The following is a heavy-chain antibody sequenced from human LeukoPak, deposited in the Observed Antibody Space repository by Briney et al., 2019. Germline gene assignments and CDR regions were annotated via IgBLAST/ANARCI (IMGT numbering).Heavy chain of an antibody. CDR1: GFTFTNFG. J-gene: IGHJ4*02. Sequence: PGGSLRLSCAASGFTFTNFGMHWVRQAPGKGLEWVAVMSYDGRKQYNADSVKGRFTISRDNSKNTLYLRMNSLRAEDTAIYYCAKDYYASGDGPFDYWGQGTLVTVSS. CDR3: AKDYYASGDGPFDY. CDR2: MSYDGRKQ. D-gene: IGHD3-10*01. V-gene: IGHV3-30*18.